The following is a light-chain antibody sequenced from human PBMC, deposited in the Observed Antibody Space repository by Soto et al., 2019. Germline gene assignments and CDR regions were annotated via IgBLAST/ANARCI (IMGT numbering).Light chain of an antibody. CDR1: QSVGTY. V-gene: IGKV3-11*01. CDR3: QQRANWIT. CDR2: DAS. Sequence: VLTQSPATLSLFPGERATLSCRASQSVGTYLAWYQQKPGQTPRLLIYDASNRAPGIPARFSGSGSGTDFTLTISGLEPEDFAVYYCQQRANWITFGQGTRLEIK. J-gene: IGKJ5*01.